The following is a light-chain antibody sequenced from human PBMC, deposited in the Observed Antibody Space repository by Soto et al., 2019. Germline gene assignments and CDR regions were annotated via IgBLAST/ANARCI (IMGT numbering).Light chain of an antibody. V-gene: IGKV3-15*01. CDR3: QQYGSSPIT. Sequence: EIVGTQSXATLSXXPXXXXTLXXRASQSVGSNLAWYQHKPGRAPRLLIYGASSRATGIPARFSGSGSGTEFTLTISSLQSEDFAVYYCQQYGSSPITFGQGTRLEIK. CDR2: GAS. J-gene: IGKJ5*01. CDR1: QSVGSN.